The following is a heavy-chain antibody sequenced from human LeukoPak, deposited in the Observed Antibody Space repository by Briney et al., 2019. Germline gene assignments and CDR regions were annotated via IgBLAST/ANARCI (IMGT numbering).Heavy chain of an antibody. V-gene: IGHV4-39*07. CDR1: GGSISSSSYY. J-gene: IGHJ4*02. Sequence: SETLSLTCTVSGGSISSSSYYWGWIRQPPGKGLEWIGSIYYSGTTYYNPSLKSRVTISVDTSKNQFSLKLSSVTAADTAVYYCARDMRISSSSEWGEDYWGQGTLVTVSS. D-gene: IGHD6-6*01. CDR3: ARDMRISSSSEWGEDY. CDR2: IYYSGTT.